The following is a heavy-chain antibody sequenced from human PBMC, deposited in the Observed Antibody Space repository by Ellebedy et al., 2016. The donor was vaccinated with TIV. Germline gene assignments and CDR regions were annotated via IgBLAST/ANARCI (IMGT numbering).Heavy chain of an antibody. Sequence: GESLKISCVGSGFTFSSYAMSWVRQAPGKGLEWVASISGSGDYSYYAESVKGRITISRDNPTNTLSLQMYSLRADDTAIYYCAKALGEVAFTGLDYWGQGALVTVSS. CDR2: ISGSGDYS. V-gene: IGHV3-23*01. CDR3: AKALGEVAFTGLDY. D-gene: IGHD3-16*01. J-gene: IGHJ4*02. CDR1: GFTFSSYA.